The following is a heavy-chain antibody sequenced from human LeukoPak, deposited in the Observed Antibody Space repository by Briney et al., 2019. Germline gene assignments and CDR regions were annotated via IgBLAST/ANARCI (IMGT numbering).Heavy chain of an antibody. CDR3: AGSLAYCGGDCRLGDY. V-gene: IGHV3-23*01. CDR1: GFTFSGYD. J-gene: IGHJ4*02. Sequence: GGSLRLSCAASGFTFSGYDMTWVRQAPGKGLEWVSSILGSGGNTFYADSVKGRFTISRDNSKNTLYLLMNSLRAEDTAVYYCAGSLAYCGGDCRLGDYWGQGTLVTVSS. CDR2: ILGSGGNT. D-gene: IGHD2-21*02.